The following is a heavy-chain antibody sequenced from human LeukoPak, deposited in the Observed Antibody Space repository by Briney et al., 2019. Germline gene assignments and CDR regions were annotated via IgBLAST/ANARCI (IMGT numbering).Heavy chain of an antibody. J-gene: IGHJ4*02. Sequence: QPGGSLRLSCSASGFTFSSYGMHWVRQAPGKGLEWVAFIRYDGSNKYYADSVKGRFTISRDNSKNTLYLQMNSLRVEDTAVYYCAKGSSSSRPYYFDFWGQGTLVTVSS. CDR2: IRYDGSNK. CDR1: GFTFSSYG. D-gene: IGHD6-6*01. CDR3: AKGSSSSRPYYFDF. V-gene: IGHV3-30*02.